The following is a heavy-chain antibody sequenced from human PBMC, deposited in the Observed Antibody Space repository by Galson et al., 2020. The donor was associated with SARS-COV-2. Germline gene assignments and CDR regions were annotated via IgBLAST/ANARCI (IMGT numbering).Heavy chain of an antibody. D-gene: IGHD3-10*01. CDR2: FDPEDGET. Sequence: ASVKVSYKVSGYTLSELSMHWVRQAPGKGLEWMGGFDPEDGETVYPQKFQGRVTMTEDTSTATVYMELSGLRSEDTAVYYCATAKAVVAYFYFDYWGQGTLVTVSS. V-gene: IGHV1-24*01. CDR3: ATAKAVVAYFYFDY. CDR1: GYTLSELS. J-gene: IGHJ4*02.